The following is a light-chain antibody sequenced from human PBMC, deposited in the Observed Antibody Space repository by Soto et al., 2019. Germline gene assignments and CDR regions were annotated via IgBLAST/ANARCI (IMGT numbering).Light chain of an antibody. CDR1: QSISTY. CDR3: LQSYTIPYT. J-gene: IGKJ2*01. Sequence: DIQMTQSPSSLPASVGDRVTLTCRASQSISTYLNWYQQKPGKAPKLLIYAASSLQSRVPSRLSGSGSGTDFTLTISSLQPEDFATYYCLQSYTIPYTFGEGTKLEIK. CDR2: AAS. V-gene: IGKV1-39*01.